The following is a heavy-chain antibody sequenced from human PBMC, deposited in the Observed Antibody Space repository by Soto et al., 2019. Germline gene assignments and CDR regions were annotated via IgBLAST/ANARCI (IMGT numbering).Heavy chain of an antibody. D-gene: IGHD6-19*01. CDR3: ARVGSSGWSPDY. CDR2: IYYSGST. J-gene: IGHJ4*02. Sequence: SETLSLPCTVSGGSFSSGNYYWSWIRQHPGKGLEWIGYIYYSGSTYYNPSLKSRVSISVDTSKNQFYLSLSSVTAADTAVYYCARVGSSGWSPDYWGQGTLVTVSS. CDR1: GGSFSSGNYY. V-gene: IGHV4-61*01.